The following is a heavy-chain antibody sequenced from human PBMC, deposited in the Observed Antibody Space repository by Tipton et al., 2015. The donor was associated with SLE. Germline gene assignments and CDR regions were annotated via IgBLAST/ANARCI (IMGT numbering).Heavy chain of an antibody. Sequence: LRLSCTVSGGSISSGGYYWTWIRQHPGKGLEWIGYIYYRGTTYYNPSLKSRLTISLDTSRNQFSLKLSSVTAADTAVYYCARGGDYGDYFEYWGQGTLVTVSS. V-gene: IGHV4-31*02. D-gene: IGHD4-17*01. CDR1: GGSISSGGYY. CDR2: IYYRGTT. CDR3: ARGGDYGDYFEY. J-gene: IGHJ4*02.